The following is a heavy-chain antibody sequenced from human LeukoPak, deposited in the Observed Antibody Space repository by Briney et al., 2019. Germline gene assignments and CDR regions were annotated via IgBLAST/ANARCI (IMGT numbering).Heavy chain of an antibody. D-gene: IGHD5-18*01. J-gene: IGHJ4*02. CDR2: ISTYNGNT. Sequence: ASVKVSCRSSGYTFTTYGITWGRRAPGQGLKWLGWISTYNGNTNYAQKLQGRVTMTTDTSTSTAYMELRSLRSDDTAMYYCARDRMDTGTYFDYWGQGTLVTVSS. V-gene: IGHV1-18*01. CDR3: ARDRMDTGTYFDY. CDR1: GYTFTTYG.